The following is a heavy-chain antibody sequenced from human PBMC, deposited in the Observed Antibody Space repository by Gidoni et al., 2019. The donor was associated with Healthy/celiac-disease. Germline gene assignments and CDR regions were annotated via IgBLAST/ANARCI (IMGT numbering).Heavy chain of an antibody. J-gene: IGHJ4*02. CDR2: ISSSSSTI. CDR1: GFTFRSYS. Sequence: EVQLVESGGGLVQPGGSLRLSCAASGFTFRSYSLNWVRQAPGKGLEWVSYISSSSSTIYYADSVKGRFTISRDNAKNSLYLQMNSLRAEDTAVYYCARDGPASPLTYYYDSSGYFDYWGQGTLVTVSS. CDR3: ARDGPASPLTYYYDSSGYFDY. V-gene: IGHV3-48*04. D-gene: IGHD3-22*01.